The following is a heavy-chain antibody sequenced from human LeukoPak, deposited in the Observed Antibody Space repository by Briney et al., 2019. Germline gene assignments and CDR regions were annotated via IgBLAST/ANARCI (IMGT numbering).Heavy chain of an antibody. V-gene: IGHV3-30*18. CDR1: GFTFSSYG. CDR3: AKDLRQYCSGGSCYSSDY. CDR2: ISYDGSNK. Sequence: GGSLRLSCAASGFTFSSYGMHWVRQAPGKGLEWVAVISYDGSNKYYADSVKGRFTISRDNSKNTLYLQMNSLRAEDTAVYYCAKDLRQYCSGGSCYSSDYWGQGTLVTVSS. D-gene: IGHD2-15*01. J-gene: IGHJ4*02.